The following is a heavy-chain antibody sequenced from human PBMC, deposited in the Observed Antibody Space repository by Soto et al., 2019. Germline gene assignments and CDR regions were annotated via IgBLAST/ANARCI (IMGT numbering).Heavy chain of an antibody. CDR1: GDSIGSGDYY. J-gene: IGHJ5*02. D-gene: IGHD3-10*01. CDR2: IYYIETT. V-gene: IGHV4-30-4*01. CDR3: ARGSTYYGFVT. Sequence: QVQLQESGPRLVKPSQTLSLTCTVSGDSIGSGDYYWTWIRQPPGKGLEWIGYIYYIETTFYNPSLESRVNLSVDTSKNQFSLRVTSVTAADTAVYYCARGSTYYGFVTWGQGTLITVSS.